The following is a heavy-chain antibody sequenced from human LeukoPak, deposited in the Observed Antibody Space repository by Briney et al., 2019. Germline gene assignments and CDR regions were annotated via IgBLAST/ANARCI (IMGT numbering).Heavy chain of an antibody. CDR2: IYYSGSS. V-gene: IGHV4-59*08. Sequence: PSETLSLTCTVSGGSISSYYWSWIRQPPGKGLEWIGYIYYSGSSNYSPSLKSRVTISVDPSKNQLSLNLTSVTAADTAVYYCARHYDSSRYFDYWGQGTLVTVSS. D-gene: IGHD3-22*01. CDR1: GGSISSYY. CDR3: ARHYDSSRYFDY. J-gene: IGHJ4*02.